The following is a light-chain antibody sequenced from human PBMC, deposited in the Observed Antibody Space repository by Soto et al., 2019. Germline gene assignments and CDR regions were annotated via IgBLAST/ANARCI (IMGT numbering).Light chain of an antibody. V-gene: IGKV3-15*01. CDR1: QGIGDT. CDR3: QHYVTWPLT. Sequence: EIVMTQSPATLSVSPGGRATLSCRASQGIGDTLAWYQQKPGQTPRLLIYDTSIRATGVPARFSGSRSGAEFTLTISSLQSEDFAVYYCQHYVTWPLTFGGGTKVDIK. J-gene: IGKJ4*01. CDR2: DTS.